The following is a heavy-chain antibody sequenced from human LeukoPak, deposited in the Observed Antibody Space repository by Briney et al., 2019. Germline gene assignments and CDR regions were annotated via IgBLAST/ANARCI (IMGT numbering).Heavy chain of an antibody. CDR1: GFTFSSYA. CDR3: AKGPMTTVVTPYYMDV. CDR2: ISGSGGST. V-gene: IGHV3-23*01. Sequence: GGSLRLSCAASGFTFSSYAMSWVRQAPGKGLEWVSAISGSGGSTYYADSVKGRFTISRDNSKNTLYLQMNSLRAEDTAVYYCAKGPMTTVVTPYYMDVWGKGTTVTVSS. J-gene: IGHJ6*03. D-gene: IGHD4-23*01.